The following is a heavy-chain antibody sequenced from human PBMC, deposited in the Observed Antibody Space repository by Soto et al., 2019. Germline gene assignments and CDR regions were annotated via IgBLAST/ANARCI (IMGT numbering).Heavy chain of an antibody. Sequence: QLQLQESGPGLVKPSETLSLTCTVSGGSISSSSYYWGWIRQPPGKGLEWIGSIYYSGSTHYNPSLKSRVTISVDTSKNQFSLKLSSVTAADTAVYYCASKNYVLRYFDWSFDYWGQGTLVTVSS. CDR2: IYYSGST. D-gene: IGHD3-9*01. V-gene: IGHV4-39*01. J-gene: IGHJ4*02. CDR3: ASKNYVLRYFDWSFDY. CDR1: GGSISSSSYY.